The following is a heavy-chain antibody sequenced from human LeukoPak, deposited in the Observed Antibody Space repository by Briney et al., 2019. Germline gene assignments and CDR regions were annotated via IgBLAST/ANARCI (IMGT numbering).Heavy chain of an antibody. CDR2: VHPDTGYA. D-gene: IGHD1-14*01. Sequence: TSVKVSCKTSGYPFTTYEINWVRQAAGQGLEWMGWVHPDTGYADYAQKFQGRVTMTSDTSISTAYMELSSLRSDDTAVYFCARGPRNDPWGQGSLVTVSS. V-gene: IGHV1-8*01. J-gene: IGHJ5*02. CDR3: ARGPRNDP. CDR1: GYPFTTYE.